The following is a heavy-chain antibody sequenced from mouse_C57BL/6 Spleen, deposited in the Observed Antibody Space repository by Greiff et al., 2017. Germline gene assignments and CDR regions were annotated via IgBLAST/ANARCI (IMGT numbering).Heavy chain of an antibody. V-gene: IGHV1-18*01. CDR2: INPNNGGT. CDR1: GYTFTDYN. J-gene: IGHJ2*01. Sequence: VQLQQSGPELVKPGASVKIPCKASGYTFTDYNMDWVKQSHGKGLEWIGDINPNNGGTIYNQKFKGKATLTVDKSSSTAYMELRSLTSEDTAVYYCARSTGTIEYYFDYWGQGTTLTVSS. D-gene: IGHD4-1*01. CDR3: ARSTGTIEYYFDY.